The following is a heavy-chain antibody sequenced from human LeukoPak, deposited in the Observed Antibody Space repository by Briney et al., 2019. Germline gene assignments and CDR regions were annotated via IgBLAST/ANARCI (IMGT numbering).Heavy chain of an antibody. J-gene: IGHJ4*02. CDR2: ISYDGSNK. V-gene: IGHV3-30*18. Sequence: GRSLRLSCAASGFTFSGYGIHWVRQAPGKGLEWVTVISYDGSNKYYADSVRGRFSISRDNSKNTLYLQMNSLRAEDTAVYYCAKANGAFWSGFAFDYWGQGTLVTVSS. CDR3: AKANGAFWSGFAFDY. D-gene: IGHD3-3*01. CDR1: GFTFSGYG.